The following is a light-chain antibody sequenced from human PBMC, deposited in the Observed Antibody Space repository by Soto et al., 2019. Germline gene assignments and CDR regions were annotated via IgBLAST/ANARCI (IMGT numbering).Light chain of an antibody. CDR1: QSVNSHY. CDR3: QQYDNSFRT. Sequence: EIVLTQSPGTLSLSPGERATLSCRASQSVNSHYLAWYQQKPGQSPRVLIYGASSRATGIPDRFSGSGSGTDFTLTISRLEPEDFAVYYCQQYDNSFRTFGQGTKVEIK. CDR2: GAS. V-gene: IGKV3-20*01. J-gene: IGKJ1*01.